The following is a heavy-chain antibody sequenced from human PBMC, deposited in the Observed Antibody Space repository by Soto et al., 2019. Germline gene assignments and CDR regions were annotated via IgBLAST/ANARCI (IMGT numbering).Heavy chain of an antibody. V-gene: IGHV3-21*01. CDR1: GFTFSSYS. CDR3: ARVHYYDSSGFYL. J-gene: IGHJ4*02. D-gene: IGHD3-22*01. Sequence: SLRLSCAASGFTFSSYSMNWVRQAPGKGLEWVSSISSSSSYIYYGDSVKGRFTISRDNAKNSLYLQMNSLRAEDTATYYCARVHYYDSSGFYLWGQGTLVTVS. CDR2: ISSSSSYI.